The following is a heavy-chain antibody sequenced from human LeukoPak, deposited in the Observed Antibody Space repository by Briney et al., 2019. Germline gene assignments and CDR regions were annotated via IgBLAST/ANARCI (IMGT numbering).Heavy chain of an antibody. CDR3: ARENTDDAFDI. Sequence: GGSLRLSCVASGFTFSSYEMNWVRQAPGKGLEWISYISDTGYSTHYAGSVKGRFTISRDNAKNSLYLQMNSPGAEDTAVYYCARENTDDAFDIWGQETMVTVSS. J-gene: IGHJ3*02. V-gene: IGHV3-48*03. CDR2: ISDTGYST. CDR1: GFTFSSYE. D-gene: IGHD1/OR15-1a*01.